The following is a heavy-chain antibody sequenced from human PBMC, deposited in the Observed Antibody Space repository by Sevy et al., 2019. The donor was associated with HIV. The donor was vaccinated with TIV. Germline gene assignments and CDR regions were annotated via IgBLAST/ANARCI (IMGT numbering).Heavy chain of an antibody. CDR2: IYYSGST. CDR3: ARDLHYDFWSDGMDV. Sequence: SETLSLTCTVSGGSISSGDYYWSWIHQPPGKGLEWIGYIYYSGSTYYNPSLKSRVTISVDTSKNQFSLKLSSVTAADTAVYYCARDLHYDFWSDGMDVWGQGTTVTVSS. V-gene: IGHV4-30-4*01. CDR1: GGSISSGDYY. J-gene: IGHJ6*02. D-gene: IGHD3-3*01.